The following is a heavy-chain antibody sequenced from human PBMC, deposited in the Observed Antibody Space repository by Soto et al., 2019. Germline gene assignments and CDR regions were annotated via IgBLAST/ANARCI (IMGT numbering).Heavy chain of an antibody. CDR3: SRVPPNNRGAPFDY. CDR2: ITSKAYGGTT. CDR1: GFTFGDCA. J-gene: IGHJ4*02. Sequence: GGSLRLSWTASGFTFGDCAMIWFRQAPGKGLEWVGFITSKAYGGTTEYAATVKGRFTISRDDSKSIAYLQMNSLKTDDTAVYYCSRVPPNNRGAPFDYWGQGTLVTVSS. V-gene: IGHV3-49*03. D-gene: IGHD3-10*01.